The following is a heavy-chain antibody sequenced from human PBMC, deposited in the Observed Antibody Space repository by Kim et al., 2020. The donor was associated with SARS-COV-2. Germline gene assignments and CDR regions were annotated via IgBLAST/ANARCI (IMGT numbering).Heavy chain of an antibody. Sequence: SVKVSCKASGFTFTSSAMQWVRQARGQRLEWIGWIVVGSGNTNYAQKFQERVTITRDMSTSTAYMELSSLRSEDTAVYYCAAADYDILTGLYYYYGMDVWGQGTTVTVSS. CDR2: IVVGSGNT. V-gene: IGHV1-58*02. CDR1: GFTFTSSA. D-gene: IGHD3-9*01. J-gene: IGHJ6*02. CDR3: AAADYDILTGLYYYYGMDV.